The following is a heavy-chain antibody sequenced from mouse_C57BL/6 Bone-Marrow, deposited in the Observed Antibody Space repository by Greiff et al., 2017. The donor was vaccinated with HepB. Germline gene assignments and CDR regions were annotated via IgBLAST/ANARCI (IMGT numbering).Heavy chain of an antibody. CDR3: TRSYSGSSCAMDY. Sequence: QVQLQQSGAELVRPGASLTLSCKASGYTFTDYEMHWVKQTPVHGLEWIGAIDPETGGTAYNQKFKGKAILTADKYSSTAYIEIRSLTSEDSAVYYCTRSYSGSSCAMDYWGQGTSVTVSS. D-gene: IGHD1-1*01. CDR2: IDPETGGT. CDR1: GYTFTDYE. J-gene: IGHJ4*01. V-gene: IGHV1-15*01.